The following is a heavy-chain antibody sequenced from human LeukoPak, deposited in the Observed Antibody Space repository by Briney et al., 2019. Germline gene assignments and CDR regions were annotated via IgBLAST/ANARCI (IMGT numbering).Heavy chain of an antibody. J-gene: IGHJ6*02. V-gene: IGHV3-23*01. D-gene: IGHD4-17*01. CDR1: GFTFSSYA. Sequence: GGSLRLSCAASGFTFSSYAMSWVRQAPGKGLEWVSAISGSGGSTYYADSVKGRFTISRDNSKNTLYLQMNSLRAEDTAVYYCARPLRSLDSHYYYGMDVWGQGTTVTVSS. CDR2: ISGSGGST. CDR3: ARPLRSLDSHYYYGMDV.